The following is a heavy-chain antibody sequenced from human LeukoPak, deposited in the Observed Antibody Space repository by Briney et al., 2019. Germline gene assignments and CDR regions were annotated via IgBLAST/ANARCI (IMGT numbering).Heavy chain of an antibody. CDR2: IYPGDSDT. V-gene: IGHV5-51*01. J-gene: IGHJ4*02. CDR1: GYSFTSYW. Sequence: GESLKISCKGSGYSFTSYWIGWVRQMPGKGLEWMGIIYPGDSDTRYSPSFQGQVTISADKSISTAYLQWSSLRASDTAMYYCARGKSRDGYNYPLDYWGQGTLVTVSS. CDR3: ARGKSRDGYNYPLDY. D-gene: IGHD5-24*01.